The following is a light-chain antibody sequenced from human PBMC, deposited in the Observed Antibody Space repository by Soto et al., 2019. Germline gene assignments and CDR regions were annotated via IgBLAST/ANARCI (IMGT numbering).Light chain of an antibody. CDR2: GAS. Sequence: EIVLTQSPGTLSSSPGERATLSCRASQSVSSNYLAWYQQKPGQAPRLLIYGASSRAAGIPDRFSGSGSGTDFTLTISRLEPEDFAVCFCQQYGSSPLTFGGGTKVDIK. CDR3: QQYGSSPLT. CDR1: QSVSSNY. J-gene: IGKJ4*01. V-gene: IGKV3-20*01.